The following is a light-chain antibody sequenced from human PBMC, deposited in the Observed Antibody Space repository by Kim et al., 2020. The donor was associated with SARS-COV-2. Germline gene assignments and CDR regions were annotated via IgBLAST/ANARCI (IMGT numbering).Light chain of an antibody. V-gene: IGKV1-5*03. J-gene: IGKJ2*01. CDR1: ESVSHW. Sequence: DIQMTQSPSTVSASVGDRITITCRANESVSHWLAWYQQKPGKAPKLLISKASSLESGVPSRFSGSGSGTEFTLTIHSLQPDDFATYYCQQYESYSNTFGQGTKLEI. CDR3: QQYESYSNT. CDR2: KAS.